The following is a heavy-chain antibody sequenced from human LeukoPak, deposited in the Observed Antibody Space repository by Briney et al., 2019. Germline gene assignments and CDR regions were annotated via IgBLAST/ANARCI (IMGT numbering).Heavy chain of an antibody. CDR3: ARTLIAAAGPGGWFDP. V-gene: IGHV4-34*01. CDR1: GGSFSGYY. Sequence: PSETLSLTCAVYGGSFSGYYWSWIRQPPGKGLEWIGEINRSGSTNYNPSLKSRVTISVDTSKNQFSLKLSSVTAADTAVYYCARTLIAAAGPGGWFDPWGQGTLVTVSS. J-gene: IGHJ5*02. CDR2: INRSGST. D-gene: IGHD6-13*01.